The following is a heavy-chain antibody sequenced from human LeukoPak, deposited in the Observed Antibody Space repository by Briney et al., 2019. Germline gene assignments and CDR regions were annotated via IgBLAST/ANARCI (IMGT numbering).Heavy chain of an antibody. CDR2: IYYSGST. V-gene: IGHV4-59*08. CDR3: ARRRDGYNWDYFDY. CDR1: GGSISSCY. D-gene: IGHD5-24*01. J-gene: IGHJ4*02. Sequence: SETLSLTCTVSGGSISSCYWSWIRQPPGKGLEWIGYIYYSGSTNYNPSLKSRVTISVDTSKNQFSLKLSSVTAADTAVYYCARRRDGYNWDYFDYWGQGTLVTVSS.